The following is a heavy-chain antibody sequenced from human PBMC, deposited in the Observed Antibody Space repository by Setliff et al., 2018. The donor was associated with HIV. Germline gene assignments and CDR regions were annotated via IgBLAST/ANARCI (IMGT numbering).Heavy chain of an antibody. V-gene: IGHV1-18*01. J-gene: IGHJ4*02. Sequence: ASVKVSCKASGYAFSSYGISWVRQAPGQGLEWLGWISLHNDNTNYAQKFQGRVTMTADTSTNTVYVDLRSLRSDDTAVYHCARVDGFNNYDSGGLDYWGQGTLVTVSS. CDR2: ISLHNDNT. D-gene: IGHD3-3*01. CDR3: ARVDGFNNYDSGGLDY. CDR1: GYAFSSYG.